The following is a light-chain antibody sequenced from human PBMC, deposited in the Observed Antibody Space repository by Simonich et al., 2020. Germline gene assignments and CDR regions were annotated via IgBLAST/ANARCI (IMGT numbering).Light chain of an antibody. Sequence: QSALTQPASVSGSPGQSITISCTGTSSDVGGYNYVSWYQQHPGKAPKLMIYDVSKRPSGVPKRFSGSKSGNTASLTISGLQAEDEADYYCSSYTSSSTWVFGGGTKLTVL. V-gene: IGLV2-14*01. CDR3: SSYTSSSTWV. CDR2: DVS. CDR1: SSDVGGYNY. J-gene: IGLJ3*02.